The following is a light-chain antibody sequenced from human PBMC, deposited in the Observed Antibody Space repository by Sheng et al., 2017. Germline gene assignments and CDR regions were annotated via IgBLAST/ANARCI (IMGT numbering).Light chain of an antibody. Sequence: QSVLTQPPSVSAAPGQRVTISCSGSSSNIGNEYVSWYQQLPGTAPKLLIYENNKRPSGIPDRFSGSKSGTSATLDITGLQTGDEADYYCGTWDTTLSAVFGEGTKLTVL. CDR2: ENN. J-gene: IGLJ2*01. CDR3: GTWDTTLSAV. V-gene: IGLV1-51*02. CDR1: SSNIGNEY.